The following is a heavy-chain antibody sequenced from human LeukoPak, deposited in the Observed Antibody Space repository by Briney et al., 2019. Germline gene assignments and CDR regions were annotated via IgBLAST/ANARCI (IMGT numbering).Heavy chain of an antibody. V-gene: IGHV4-59*01. J-gene: IGHJ4*02. CDR2: ISYSGST. CDR1: GDSISSYH. D-gene: IGHD3-16*01. Sequence: SETLSLTCTVSGDSISSYHWSWIRLPPGKGLEWIGYISYSGSTNYNPSLKSRVTISVDTSKNQFSLKLSSVTAADTAVYYCARVGRGDHTWGSYYYDHWGQGTLVTVSS. CDR3: ARVGRGDHTWGSYYYDH.